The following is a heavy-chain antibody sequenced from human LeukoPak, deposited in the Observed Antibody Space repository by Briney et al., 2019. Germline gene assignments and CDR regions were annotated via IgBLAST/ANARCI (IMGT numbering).Heavy chain of an antibody. V-gene: IGHV3-73*01. J-gene: IGHJ4*02. D-gene: IGHD2-15*01. CDR2: IRSKANSYAT. CDR3: TRHLNLCSGGSCYYEY. Sequence: PGGSLRLSCAASGFTFSGSAMHWVRQASGKGLEWVGRIRSKANSYATAYAASVKGRFTISRDDSKNTAYLQMNSLKTEDTAVYYCTRHLNLCSGGSCYYEYWGQGTLVTVSS. CDR1: GFTFSGSA.